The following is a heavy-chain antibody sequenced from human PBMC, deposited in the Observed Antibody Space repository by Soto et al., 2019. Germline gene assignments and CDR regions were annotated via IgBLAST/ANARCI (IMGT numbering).Heavy chain of an antibody. D-gene: IGHD3-9*01. J-gene: IGHJ6*02. Sequence: GGSLRLSCVASGFTFSSYAMSWVRQAPGKGLEWVSSISGSSSYTYYADSVKGRFTISRDNAKNSLYLQMNSLRAEDTAVYYCASLDWSGLYYYYYGMDVWGQGTTVTVSS. CDR3: ASLDWSGLYYYYYGMDV. CDR1: GFTFSSYA. CDR2: ISGSSSYT. V-gene: IGHV3-21*01.